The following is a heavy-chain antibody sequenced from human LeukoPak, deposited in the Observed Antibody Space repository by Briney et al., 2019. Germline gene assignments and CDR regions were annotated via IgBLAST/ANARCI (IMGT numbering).Heavy chain of an antibody. CDR1: GFSFRSYG. D-gene: IGHD2-15*01. V-gene: IGHV3-33*06. Sequence: GGSLRLSCAASGFSFRSYGMHWVRQAPGKGLEWVAIIWHDGSRQEYADSVKGRFIVSRDNSRDTLDLQMSSLTAEDTAVYYCVKDGYCSGGSCYWPYYDSWGQGALVTVSS. CDR2: IWHDGSRQ. CDR3: VKDGYCSGGSCYWPYYDS. J-gene: IGHJ4*02.